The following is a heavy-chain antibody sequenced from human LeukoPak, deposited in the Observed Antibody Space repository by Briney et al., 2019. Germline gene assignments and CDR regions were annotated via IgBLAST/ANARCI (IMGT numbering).Heavy chain of an antibody. Sequence: ASVKVSCKASGYTFTSYGISWVRQAPGQGLEWMGWISAYNGNTNYAQKLQGRVTMTTDTSTSTAYMELRSLRSDDTAVYYCASDRTYYYGSGSLGDYWGQGTLVTVSS. V-gene: IGHV1-18*01. CDR2: ISAYNGNT. CDR1: GYTFTSYG. D-gene: IGHD3-10*01. J-gene: IGHJ4*02. CDR3: ASDRTYYYGSGSLGDY.